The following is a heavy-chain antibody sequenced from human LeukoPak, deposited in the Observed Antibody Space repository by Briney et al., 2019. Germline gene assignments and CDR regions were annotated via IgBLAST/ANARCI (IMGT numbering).Heavy chain of an antibody. Sequence: ASVKVSCKTSGYSFTSYGVTWVRQAPGQGLEWMGWIGGYTGHTNYVQKFQGRVTMTTDTSTSTAYMELRSLTSDDTAVYYCARDGSCSDGSCAMDGWFNPSGQGTLVTV. CDR3: ARDGSCSDGSCAMDGWFNP. CDR2: IGGYTGHT. D-gene: IGHD2-15*01. V-gene: IGHV1-18*01. CDR1: GYSFTSYG. J-gene: IGHJ5*02.